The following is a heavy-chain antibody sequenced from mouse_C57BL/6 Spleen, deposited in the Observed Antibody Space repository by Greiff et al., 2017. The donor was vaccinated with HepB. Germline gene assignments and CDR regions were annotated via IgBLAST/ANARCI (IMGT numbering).Heavy chain of an antibody. CDR2: IHPSDSDT. J-gene: IGHJ1*03. Sequence: QVQLKQPGAELVKPGASVKVSCKASGYTFTSYWMHWVKQRPGQGLEWIGRIHPSDSDTNYNQKFKGKATLTVDKSSSTAYMPLSSLTSEDSAVYYCAIDTTVLRYFDVWGTGTTVTVSS. CDR3: AIDTTVLRYFDV. CDR1: GYTFTSYW. V-gene: IGHV1-74*01. D-gene: IGHD1-1*01.